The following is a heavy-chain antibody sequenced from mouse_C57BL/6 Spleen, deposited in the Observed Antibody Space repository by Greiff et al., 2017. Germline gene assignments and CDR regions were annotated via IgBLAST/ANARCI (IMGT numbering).Heavy chain of an antibody. Sequence: QVQLQQPGAELVMPGASVKLSCKASGYTFTSYWMHWVKQRPGQGLEWIGEIDPSASYTNYNQKFKGKSTLTVDKSSSTAYMQLSSLTSEDSAVYDCARGRDYGGFAYWGQGTLVTVSA. D-gene: IGHD2-4*01. CDR3: ARGRDYGGFAY. V-gene: IGHV1-69*01. CDR1: GYTFTSYW. J-gene: IGHJ3*01. CDR2: IDPSASYT.